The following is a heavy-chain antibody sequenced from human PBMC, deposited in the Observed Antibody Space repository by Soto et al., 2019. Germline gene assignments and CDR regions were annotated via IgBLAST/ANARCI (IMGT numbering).Heavy chain of an antibody. J-gene: IGHJ5*02. CDR2: IYYSGST. Sequence: QVQLQESGPGLVKPSQTLSLTCTVSGGSISSGDYYWSWIRQPPGKGLEWIGYIYYSGSTYYNPSLKSRVTISVDTSKHQFSLKLSSVTAADTAVYYCAREGPRYYYGSGTSRGNWFDPWGQGTLVTVSS. CDR3: AREGPRYYYGSGTSRGNWFDP. V-gene: IGHV4-30-4*01. D-gene: IGHD3-10*01. CDR1: GGSISSGDYY.